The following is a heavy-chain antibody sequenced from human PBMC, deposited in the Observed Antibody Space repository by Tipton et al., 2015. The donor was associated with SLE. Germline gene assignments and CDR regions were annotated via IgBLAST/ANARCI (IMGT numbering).Heavy chain of an antibody. CDR2: IYSGGST. D-gene: IGHD2-15*01. CDR1: GFTVSSNY. CDR3: ARDSRGYCSGGSCSDAFDI. Sequence: LSCAASGFTVSSNYMSWVRQAPGKGLEWVSVIYSGGSTYYADSVKGRFTISRHNSKNTLYLQMNSLRAEDTAVYYCARDSRGYCSGGSCSDAFDIWGQGTMVTVSS. V-gene: IGHV3-53*04. J-gene: IGHJ3*02.